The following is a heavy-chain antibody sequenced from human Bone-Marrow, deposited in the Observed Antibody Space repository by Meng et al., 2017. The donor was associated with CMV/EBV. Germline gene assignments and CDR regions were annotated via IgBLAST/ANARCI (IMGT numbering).Heavy chain of an antibody. D-gene: IGHD3-22*01. V-gene: IGHV4-39*01. J-gene: IGHJ5*02. CDR1: GGSISSSSYY. Sequence: SETLSLTCTVSGGSISSSSYYWGWIRQPPGKGPEWIGSIYYSGSTYYNPSLKSRVTISVDTSKNQFSLKLSSVTAADTAVYYCARLITDTYYYDSSGYSEYNWFDPWGQGTLVTVSS. CDR3: ARLITDTYYYDSSGYSEYNWFDP. CDR2: IYYSGST.